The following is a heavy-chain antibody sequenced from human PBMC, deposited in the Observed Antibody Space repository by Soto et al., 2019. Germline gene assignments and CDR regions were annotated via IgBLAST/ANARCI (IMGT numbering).Heavy chain of an antibody. V-gene: IGHV3-30-3*01. J-gene: IGHJ2*01. Sequence: QVHLVESGGGVVQPGRSLRLSCVASGFTFSTYAIHWVRQAPGKGLDWVAVISNDGSKKYFVDSVKGRFTISRDNSNNTVYLQMNSLRAGDTAVYYCARDWLRRDDILTPSWNFNLWGQGTLVTAS. CDR1: GFTFSTYA. CDR3: ARDWLRRDDILTPSWNFNL. CDR2: ISNDGSKK. D-gene: IGHD3-9*01.